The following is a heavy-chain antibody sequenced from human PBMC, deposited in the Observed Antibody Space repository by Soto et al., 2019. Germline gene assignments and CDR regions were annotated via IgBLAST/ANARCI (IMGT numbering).Heavy chain of an antibody. V-gene: IGHV3-21*01. CDR1: GFTFSSYS. CDR3: ARVYDFWSGSLPHYGMDV. J-gene: IGHJ6*02. D-gene: IGHD3-3*01. Sequence: GGSLRLSWAASGFTFSSYSMNWVRKAPGKGLEWVSSISSSSSYIYYADSVKGRFTISRDNAKNSLYLQMNSLRAEDTAVYYCARVYDFWSGSLPHYGMDVWGQGTTVTVSS. CDR2: ISSSSSYI.